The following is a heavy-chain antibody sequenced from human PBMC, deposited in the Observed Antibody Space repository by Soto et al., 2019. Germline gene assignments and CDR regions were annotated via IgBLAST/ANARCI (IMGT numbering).Heavy chain of an antibody. Sequence: QVQLQESGPGLVKPSQTLSVTCTVSGGSISSGGHYWSWIRQHPGKGLEWIGYIYYSGSTYYSPSLKSRLSISLDTSKNQFSLKLTSVTAADTAVYYCATGTLVGRGDFDCWGQGTLVTVSP. D-gene: IGHD1-26*01. CDR3: ATGTLVGRGDFDC. V-gene: IGHV4-31*03. J-gene: IGHJ4*02. CDR2: IYYSGST. CDR1: GGSISSGGHY.